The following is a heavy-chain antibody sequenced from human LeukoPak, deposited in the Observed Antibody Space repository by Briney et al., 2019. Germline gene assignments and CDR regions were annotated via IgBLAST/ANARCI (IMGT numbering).Heavy chain of an antibody. CDR1: GYSISSGYY. CDR3: ARERYGDYISDY. V-gene: IGHV4-38-2*02. Sequence: SETLSLTCTVSGYSISSGYYWGWIRQPPGKGLEWIGSIYHSGSTYYNPSLKSRVTISVDTSKNQFSLKLSSVTAADTAVYYCARERYGDYISDYWGQGTLVTVSS. D-gene: IGHD4-17*01. J-gene: IGHJ4*02. CDR2: IYHSGST.